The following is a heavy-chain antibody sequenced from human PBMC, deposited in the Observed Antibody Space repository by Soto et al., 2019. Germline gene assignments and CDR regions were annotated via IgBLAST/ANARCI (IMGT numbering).Heavy chain of an antibody. CDR2: IFHSGST. CDR1: GGSISGYY. CDR3: ARVRIAAYTFNWFDP. J-gene: IGHJ5*02. Sequence: SETLSLTCTVFGGSISGYYWSWIRQPPGKGLEWIGYIFHSGSTKYNPSLRSRVTMSVDTSKNQLSLKMTSVTAADSAVYYCARVRIAAYTFNWFDPWGQGTLVTVSS. V-gene: IGHV4-59*08. D-gene: IGHD6-6*01.